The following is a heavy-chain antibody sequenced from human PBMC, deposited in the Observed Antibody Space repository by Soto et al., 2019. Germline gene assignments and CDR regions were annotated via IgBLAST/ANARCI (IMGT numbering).Heavy chain of an antibody. CDR3: ARRSGGYCSGGSCYREPPDY. J-gene: IGHJ4*02. Sequence: QVQLQQWGAGLLKPSETLSLTCAVYGGSFSGYYWSWIRQPPGKGLEWIGEINHSGSTNYNPSLKSRVPISVDTSKNQFSLKLSSVTAADTAVYYCARRSGGYCSGGSCYREPPDYWGQGTLVTVSS. CDR1: GGSFSGYY. CDR2: INHSGST. D-gene: IGHD2-15*01. V-gene: IGHV4-34*01.